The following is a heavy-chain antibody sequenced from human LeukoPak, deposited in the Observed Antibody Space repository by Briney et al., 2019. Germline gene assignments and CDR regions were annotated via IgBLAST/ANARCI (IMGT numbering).Heavy chain of an antibody. V-gene: IGHV1-69*04. Sequence: GSSVKVSCKASGGTFSSYAISWVRQAPGQGLEWMGRIIPILGIANYAQKFQGRVTITADKSTSTAYMELSSLRSEDTAVYYCARGDSSGRTGFDYWGQGTLVTVSS. J-gene: IGHJ4*02. CDR2: IIPILGIA. CDR3: ARGDSSGRTGFDY. CDR1: GGTFSSYA. D-gene: IGHD6-19*01.